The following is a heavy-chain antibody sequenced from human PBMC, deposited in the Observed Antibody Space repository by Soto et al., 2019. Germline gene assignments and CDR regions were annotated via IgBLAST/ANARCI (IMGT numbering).Heavy chain of an antibody. J-gene: IGHJ4*02. CDR1: GGSISSYY. V-gene: IGHV4-59*01. D-gene: IGHD3-9*01. CDR3: ARGSGVYRILTGYSHFDY. Sequence: SETLSLTCTVSGGSISSYYWSWIRQPPGKGLEWIGYIYYSGSTNYNPSLKSRVTISVDTSKNQFSLKLSSVTAADTAVYYCARGSGVYRILTGYSHFDYWGQGTLVTVSS. CDR2: IYYSGST.